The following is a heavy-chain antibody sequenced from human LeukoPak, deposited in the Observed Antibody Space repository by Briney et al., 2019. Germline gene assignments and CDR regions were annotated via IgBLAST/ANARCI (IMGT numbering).Heavy chain of an antibody. V-gene: IGHV7-4-1*02. CDR1: GGAFRSNA. D-gene: IGHD3-22*01. J-gene: IGHJ5*02. CDR3: ARDLGYDSSGYYVA. CDR2: INTNTGNP. Sequence: ASVKVSCKASGGAFRSNAINWVRQAPGQGLEWMGWINTNTGNPTYAQGFTGRFAFSLDTSVSTAYLQINSLRAEDTAVYFCARDLGYDSSGYYVAWGQGTLVTVSS.